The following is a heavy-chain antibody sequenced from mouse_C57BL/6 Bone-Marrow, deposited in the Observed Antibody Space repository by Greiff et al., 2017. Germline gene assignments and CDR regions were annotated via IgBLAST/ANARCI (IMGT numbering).Heavy chain of an antibody. Sequence: SASGIDFSRYWMCWVRRAPGKGLEWIGEINPDSSTINYAPSLKDKFIISRDNAKNTLYLQMSKVRSEDTALYYCAGGRSWFAYWGQGTLVTVSA. V-gene: IGHV4-1*01. CDR2: INPDSSTI. CDR3: AGGRSWFAY. CDR1: GIDFSRYW. J-gene: IGHJ3*01.